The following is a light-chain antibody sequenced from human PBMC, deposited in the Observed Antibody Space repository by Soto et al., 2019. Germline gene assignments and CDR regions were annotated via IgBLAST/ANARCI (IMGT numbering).Light chain of an antibody. V-gene: IGKV3-20*01. CDR1: QSVSSSY. Sequence: EIVLTQSPGTLSLSPGERATLSCRASQSVSSSYLAWYQQKPGQAPRLLIYGASNRATGIPDRFSGSGSGTDFSLTISRVEPEDFAVYYCQQYGSSPPTFGQGTRREIK. CDR3: QQYGSSPPT. J-gene: IGKJ5*01. CDR2: GAS.